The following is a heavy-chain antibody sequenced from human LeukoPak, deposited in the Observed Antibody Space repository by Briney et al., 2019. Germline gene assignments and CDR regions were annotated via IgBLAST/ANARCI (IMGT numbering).Heavy chain of an antibody. J-gene: IGHJ3*02. CDR2: IYYSGST. V-gene: IGHV4-31*03. CDR1: GGSISSGGYY. D-gene: IGHD6-13*01. Sequence: PSETLSLTCTVSGGSISSGGYYWSWIRQHPGKGLEWIGYIYYSGSTYYNPSLKSRVTISVDTSKNQFSLKLSSVTAADTAVYYCARDSRQQLVAAEAFDIWGQGTMVTVSS. CDR3: ARDSRQQLVAAEAFDI.